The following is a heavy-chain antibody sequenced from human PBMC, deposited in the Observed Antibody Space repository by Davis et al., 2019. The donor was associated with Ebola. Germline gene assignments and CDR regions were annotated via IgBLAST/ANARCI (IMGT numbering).Heavy chain of an antibody. D-gene: IGHD2-15*01. V-gene: IGHV3-30-3*01. CDR2: ISYDGNYI. CDR3: ARCFHSGGIRTGFWDY. CDR1: GFTFSNYA. J-gene: IGHJ4*02. Sequence: PGGSLRLSCAVSGFTFSNYALHWVRQAPGKGLEWVAAISYDGNYIYYADSVRGRFTISRDDSENTLYLQMHSLRAEDTALYCCARCFHSGGIRTGFWDYWGQGTLVTVSS.